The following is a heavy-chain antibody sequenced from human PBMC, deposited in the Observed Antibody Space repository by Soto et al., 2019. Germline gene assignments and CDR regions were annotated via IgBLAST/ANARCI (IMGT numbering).Heavy chain of an antibody. CDR2: IYYSGST. CDR1: GGSISSYY. J-gene: IGHJ6*02. Sequence: SETPSLTCTVSGGSISSYYWSWIRQPPGKGLEWLGYIYYSGSTNYNPSLKSRVTISVDTSKNQFSLKLSSVTAADTAVYYCARSGYYYYYGMDVWGQGTTVTVS. V-gene: IGHV4-59*01. CDR3: ARSGYYYYYGMDV.